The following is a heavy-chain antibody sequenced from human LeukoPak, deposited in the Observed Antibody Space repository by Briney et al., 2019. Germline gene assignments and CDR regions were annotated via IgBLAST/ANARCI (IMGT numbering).Heavy chain of an antibody. Sequence: SETLSLTCTVSGGSISSDFWSWIRQPPGKGLEWIGYSHYSGSTNYNPSLKSRVTISVDTSKNQFSLNLYSVTAADTAVYYCARGHSSSPYYFDYWGQGTLVTVSS. J-gene: IGHJ4*02. CDR3: ARGHSSSPYYFDY. V-gene: IGHV4-59*08. D-gene: IGHD6-6*01. CDR2: SHYSGST. CDR1: GGSISSDF.